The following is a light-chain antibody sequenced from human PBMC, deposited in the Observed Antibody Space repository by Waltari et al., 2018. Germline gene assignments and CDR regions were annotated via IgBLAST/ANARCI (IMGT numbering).Light chain of an antibody. CDR1: SSNIGNNY. Sequence: QSVLTQPPSVSAAPGQKVTISCSGSSSNIGNNYVSWYQQLPGTAPKLLIYENNKRPSGISDRFSGSKTGTSATLGITGLQTGDEADYYCGTWDSSLSVLWVFGGGTKLTVL. CDR3: GTWDSSLSVLWV. CDR2: ENN. V-gene: IGLV1-51*02. J-gene: IGLJ3*02.